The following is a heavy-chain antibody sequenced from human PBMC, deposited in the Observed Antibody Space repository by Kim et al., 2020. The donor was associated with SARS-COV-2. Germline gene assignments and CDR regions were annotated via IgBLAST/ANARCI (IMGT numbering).Heavy chain of an antibody. D-gene: IGHD3-10*01. Sequence: GGSLRLSCSASGFTFSSYAMHWVRQAPGKGLEYVSAISSNGGSTYYADSVKGRFTISRDNSKNTLYLQMSSLRAEDTAVYYCVKDLLATAAGSGGGMDVWGQGTTVTVSS. CDR3: VKDLLATAAGSGGGMDV. CDR2: ISSNGGST. V-gene: IGHV3-64D*09. CDR1: GFTFSSYA. J-gene: IGHJ6*02.